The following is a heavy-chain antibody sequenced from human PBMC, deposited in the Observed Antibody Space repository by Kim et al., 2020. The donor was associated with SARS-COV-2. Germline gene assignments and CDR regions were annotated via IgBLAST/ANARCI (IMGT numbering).Heavy chain of an antibody. J-gene: IGHJ5*02. D-gene: IGHD3-10*01. V-gene: IGHV3-23*01. Sequence: AASVKGRFTISRDNSRNTLYLQMNSLRAEDTAVYYCTKDLGFGELSWFDPWGQGTLVTVSS. CDR3: TKDLGFGELSWFDP.